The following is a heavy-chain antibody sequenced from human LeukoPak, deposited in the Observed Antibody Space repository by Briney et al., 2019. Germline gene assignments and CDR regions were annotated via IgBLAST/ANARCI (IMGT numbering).Heavy chain of an antibody. CDR3: ARDVLWFGESYNWFDP. CDR2: MNPNSGNT. J-gene: IGHJ5*02. Sequence: ASVKVSCKASGYTFTSYDINWVRQATGQGLEWMGWMNPNSGNTGYAQKFQGRVTMTRNTSISTAYMELSGLRSEDTAVYYCARDVLWFGESYNWFDPWGQGTLVTVSS. CDR1: GYTFTSYD. D-gene: IGHD3-10*01. V-gene: IGHV1-8*01.